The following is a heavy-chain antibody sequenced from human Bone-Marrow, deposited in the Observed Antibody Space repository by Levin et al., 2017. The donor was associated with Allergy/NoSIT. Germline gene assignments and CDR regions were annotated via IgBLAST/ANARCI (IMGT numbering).Heavy chain of an antibody. Sequence: SETLSLTCTVSGDSLSPFYWSWIRQPPGKGLEWIGYIYYSGGTTYNPSLKSRVTLSVDTSKNQFSLRLSAVTAADTAVYYCARRAFDVWGQGTVVTVSS. CDR1: GDSLSPFY. CDR2: IYYSGGT. V-gene: IGHV4-59*08. J-gene: IGHJ3*01. CDR3: ARRAFDV.